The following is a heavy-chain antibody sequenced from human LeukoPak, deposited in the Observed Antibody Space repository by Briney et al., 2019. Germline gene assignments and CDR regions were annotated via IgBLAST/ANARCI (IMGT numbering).Heavy chain of an antibody. D-gene: IGHD5-18*01. Sequence: GGSLRLSCAASGFTFSLYWMNWVRRAPGKGLEWVANIKQDGSEKNYVDSVKGRFTISRDNSKNTLYLQMNSLRAEDTAVYYCASILLDTAMVTDYFDYWGQGTLVTVSS. CDR1: GFTFSLYW. J-gene: IGHJ4*02. CDR3: ASILLDTAMVTDYFDY. V-gene: IGHV3-7*03. CDR2: IKQDGSEK.